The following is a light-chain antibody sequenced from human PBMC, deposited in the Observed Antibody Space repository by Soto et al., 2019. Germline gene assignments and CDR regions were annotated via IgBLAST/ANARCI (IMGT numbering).Light chain of an antibody. V-gene: IGKV1-39*01. Sequence: DIQMTQYPSSLSASIGDSVIITCLASQDIGTYLNWYQHKPGKAPKHLIYAASSLQTGVPSRFTGSGSGTEFTLTIDSLQPEDFATYYCQQSYTTPRITFGPGTRLEIK. CDR1: QDIGTY. CDR2: AAS. J-gene: IGKJ5*01. CDR3: QQSYTTPRIT.